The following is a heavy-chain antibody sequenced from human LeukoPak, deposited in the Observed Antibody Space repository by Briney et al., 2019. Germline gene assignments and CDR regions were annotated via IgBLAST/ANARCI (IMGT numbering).Heavy chain of an antibody. CDR3: AREVSSSSSSYYYYGMDV. D-gene: IGHD6-6*01. V-gene: IGHV3-30-3*01. CDR1: GFTFRSYA. J-gene: IGHJ6*02. CDR2: ISYDGSNK. Sequence: GGSLRLSCAASGFTFRSYAMHWVRQAPGKGLEWVAVISYDGSNKYYADSVKGRFTISRDNSKNTLYLQMNSLRAEDTAVYYCAREVSSSSSSYYYYGMDVWGQGTTVTVSS.